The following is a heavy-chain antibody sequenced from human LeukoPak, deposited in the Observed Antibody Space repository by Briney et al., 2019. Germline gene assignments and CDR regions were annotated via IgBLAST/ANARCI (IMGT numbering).Heavy chain of an antibody. V-gene: IGHV4-59*01. J-gene: IGHJ3*02. CDR2: IYYSGST. D-gene: IGHD6-19*01. Sequence: SETLSLTCTVSGGSISSYYWSWIRQPPGKGLEWIGYIYYSGSTNYNPSLKSRVTISVDTSKNQFSLKPSSVTAADTAVYYCARDHSSGWYYAFDIWGQGTMVTVSS. CDR3: ARDHSSGWYYAFDI. CDR1: GGSISSYY.